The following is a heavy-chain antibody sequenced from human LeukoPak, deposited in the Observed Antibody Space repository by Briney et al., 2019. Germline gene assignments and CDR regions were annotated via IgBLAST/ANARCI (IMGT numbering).Heavy chain of an antibody. CDR2: INAGNGNT. CDR1: GYTFTSYA. CDR3: ARDRQYYYGSGSYYNYYYGMDV. Sequence: ASVKVSCKASGYTFTSYAMHWVRQAPGQRLEWMGWINAGNGNTKYSQKFQGRVTITRDTSASTAYMELSSLRSEDTAVYYCARDRQYYYGSGSYYNYYYGMDVWGKGTTVTVPS. J-gene: IGHJ6*04. V-gene: IGHV1-3*01. D-gene: IGHD3-10*01.